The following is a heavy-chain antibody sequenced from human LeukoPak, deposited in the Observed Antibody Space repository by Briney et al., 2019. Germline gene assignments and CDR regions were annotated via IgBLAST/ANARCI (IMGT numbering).Heavy chain of an antibody. CDR1: GFTFSNYA. CDR3: ARAHHYCGSGSFDY. D-gene: IGHD3-10*01. V-gene: IGHV3-48*03. Sequence: VQPGGSLLLSCAASGFTFSNYAMSWVRQAPGKGLEWVSYISSSGSTIYYADSVKGRFTISRDNARNSLYLQMNSLRAEDTAVYYCARAHHYCGSGSFDYWGQGTLVTVSS. J-gene: IGHJ4*02. CDR2: ISSSGSTI.